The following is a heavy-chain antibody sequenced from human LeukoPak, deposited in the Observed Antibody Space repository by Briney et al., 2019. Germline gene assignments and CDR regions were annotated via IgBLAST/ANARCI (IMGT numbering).Heavy chain of an antibody. V-gene: IGHV5-51*01. CDR3: ARLPTGGTRSTGDFDY. J-gene: IGHJ4*02. Sequence: GGAPKISFKGPGYRFTNYWIGLVRQMSGKGLEMMGINLPEDSESTYSPSFEGQVTMSANKSISSACLQWRSLKASDSAMYYCARLPTGGTRSTGDFDYWGQGTLVTVSA. CDR1: GYRFTNYW. CDR2: NLPEDSES. D-gene: IGHD1-14*01.